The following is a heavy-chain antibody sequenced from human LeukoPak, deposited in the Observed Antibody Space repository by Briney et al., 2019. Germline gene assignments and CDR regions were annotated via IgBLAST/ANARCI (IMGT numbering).Heavy chain of an antibody. J-gene: IGHJ4*02. V-gene: IGHV3-23*01. Sequence: PGGSLRLSCAASGFTFSSYAMSWVRQAPGKGLEWVSAICGSGGSTYYADSVKGRFTISRDNSKNTLYLQMNSLRAEDTAVYYCAKDLGSRLGEKDYWGQGTLVTVSS. CDR2: ICGSGGST. CDR1: GFTFSSYA. D-gene: IGHD3-16*01. CDR3: AKDLGSRLGEKDY.